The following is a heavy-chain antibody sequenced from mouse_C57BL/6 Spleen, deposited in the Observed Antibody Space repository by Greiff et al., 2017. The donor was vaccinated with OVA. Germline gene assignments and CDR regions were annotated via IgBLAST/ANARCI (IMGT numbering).Heavy chain of an antibody. CDR3: ARDGDYEYVWFAY. CDR1: GYSITSGYD. CDR2: ISYSGST. D-gene: IGHD2-4*01. Sequence: EVKLQESGPGMVKPSQSLSLTCTVTGYSITSGYDWHWIRHFPGNKLEWMGYISYSGSTNYNPSLKSRISITHDTSKNHFFLKLNSVTTEDTATYYCARDGDYEYVWFAYWGQETLVTVSA. J-gene: IGHJ3*01. V-gene: IGHV3-1*01.